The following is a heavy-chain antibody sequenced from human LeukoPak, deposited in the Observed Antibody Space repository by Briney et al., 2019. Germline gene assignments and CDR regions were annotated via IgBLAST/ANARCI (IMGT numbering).Heavy chain of an antibody. CDR1: GGSINTYY. D-gene: IGHD4-17*01. Sequence: TSETLSLTCTVSGGSINTYYWSWIRQPPGKGLEWIGYIYYSGSTNYNPSLKSRVTISVDTSKNQFSLKLSSVTAADTAVYYCARSPDYGDYFDYWGQGTLVTVSS. V-gene: IGHV4-59*01. CDR3: ARSPDYGDYFDY. CDR2: IYYSGST. J-gene: IGHJ4*02.